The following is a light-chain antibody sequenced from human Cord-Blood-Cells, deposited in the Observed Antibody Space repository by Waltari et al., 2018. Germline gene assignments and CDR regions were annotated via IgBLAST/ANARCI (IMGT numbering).Light chain of an antibody. CDR3: YSAADNNRV. J-gene: IGLJ3*02. Sequence: SYELTQPSSVSVSPGQTARITCSGDVLAKKYARWFQQKPGQAQVLVIYKDSERPSGIPERFSGSSSGTTVTLTISGAQVEDEADYYCYSAADNNRVFGGGTKLTVL. CDR1: VLAKKY. V-gene: IGLV3-27*01. CDR2: KDS.